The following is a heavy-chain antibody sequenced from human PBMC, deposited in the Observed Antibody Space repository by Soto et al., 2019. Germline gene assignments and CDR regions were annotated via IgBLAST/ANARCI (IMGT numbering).Heavy chain of an antibody. Sequence: LSLTCAVYGGSFSGYYWSWIRQPPGKGLEWIGEINHSGSTNYNPSLKSRVTISVDTSKNQFSLKLSSMTAADTAVYYCVGGLVGENWGQGTLVTVSS. J-gene: IGHJ4*02. CDR3: VGGLVGEN. CDR2: INHSGST. CDR1: GGSFSGYY. V-gene: IGHV4-34*01. D-gene: IGHD3-3*01.